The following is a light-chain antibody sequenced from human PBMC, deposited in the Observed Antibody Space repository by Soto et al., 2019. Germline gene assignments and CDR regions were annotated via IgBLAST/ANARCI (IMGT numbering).Light chain of an antibody. Sequence: EIVITQSPAPLSVSPGERATLSCRTSQSVSSNLAWYQQKPGQAPRLLIYGASTRATGIPARFSGSGSGTEFTLSISSLQSEDFAVYYCQQYNNWPRTFGQGTRLEIK. V-gene: IGKV3-15*01. CDR1: QSVSSN. J-gene: IGKJ5*01. CDR3: QQYNNWPRT. CDR2: GAS.